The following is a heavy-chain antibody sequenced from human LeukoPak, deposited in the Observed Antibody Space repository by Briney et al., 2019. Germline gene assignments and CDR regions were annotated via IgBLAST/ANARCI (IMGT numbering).Heavy chain of an antibody. J-gene: IGHJ6*03. CDR2: INPNSGGT. CDR1: GYTFTSYD. CDR3: AGSDYYYYMDV. Sequence: ASVKVSCKASGYTFTSYDINWVRQATGQGLEWMGWINPNSGGTNYAQKFQGRVTMTRDTSISTAYMELSRLRSDDTAVYYCAGSDYYYYMDVWGKGTTVTVSS. V-gene: IGHV1-2*02. D-gene: IGHD6-6*01.